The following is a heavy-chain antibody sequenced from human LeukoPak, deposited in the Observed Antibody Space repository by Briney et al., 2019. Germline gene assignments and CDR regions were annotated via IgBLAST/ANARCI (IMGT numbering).Heavy chain of an antibody. D-gene: IGHD3-16*02. Sequence: ASVKVSCKTTGYTFTAYHLHWVRQAPGQGLEWMAWIQSDSGDTNYAQKFQGRVTVTRDKFTRTSHIEVDRLSSDDTAVYYCARDLTGDLYTFFDYWGQGTLVTVSS. CDR2: IQSDSGDT. CDR1: GYTFTAYH. V-gene: IGHV1-2*02. J-gene: IGHJ4*02. CDR3: ARDLTGDLYTFFDY.